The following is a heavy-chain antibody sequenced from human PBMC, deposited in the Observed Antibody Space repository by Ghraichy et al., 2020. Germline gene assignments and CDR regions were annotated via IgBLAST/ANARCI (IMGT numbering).Heavy chain of an antibody. CDR1: GFTFSSYS. CDR2: ISSSSSYI. D-gene: IGHD6-13*01. J-gene: IGHJ4*02. CDR3: ARGEENIAAAGYFDY. V-gene: IGHV3-21*01. Sequence: LSLTCAASGFTFSSYSMNWVRQAPGKGLEWVSSISSSSSYIYYADSVKGRFTISRDNAKNSLYLQMNSLRAEDTAVYYCARGEENIAAAGYFDYWGQGTLVTVSS.